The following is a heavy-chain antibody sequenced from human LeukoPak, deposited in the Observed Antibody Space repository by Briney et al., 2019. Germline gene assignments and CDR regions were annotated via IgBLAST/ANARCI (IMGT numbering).Heavy chain of an antibody. D-gene: IGHD6-13*01. CDR3: ARADWAAAGNY. CDR1: GYTFTSYA. J-gene: IGHJ4*02. CDR2: INAGNGNT. Sequence: GASVKVSCKASGYTFTSYAMHWVRQAPGQRLEWMGWINAGNGNTKYSQKFQGRVTITRDTSASTAYMELSSLGSEDTAVYYCARADWAAAGNYWGQGTLVTVSS. V-gene: IGHV1-3*01.